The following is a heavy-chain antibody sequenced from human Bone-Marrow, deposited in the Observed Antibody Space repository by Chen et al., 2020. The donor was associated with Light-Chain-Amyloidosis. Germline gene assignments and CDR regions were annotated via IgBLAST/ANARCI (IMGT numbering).Heavy chain of an antibody. Sequence: QVQLVQSGAEVKKPGASVKVSCKASGYTFTSYDTNWVRAATGQGLEWMGWMNPNSGNTGYAQKFQGRVTMTRNTSISTAYMELSSLRSEDTAVYYCARGGITIFGVVIGRYYYMDVWGKGTTVTVSS. CDR2: MNPNSGNT. V-gene: IGHV1-8*01. D-gene: IGHD3-3*01. CDR3: ARGGITIFGVVIGRYYYMDV. CDR1: GYTFTSYD. J-gene: IGHJ6*03.